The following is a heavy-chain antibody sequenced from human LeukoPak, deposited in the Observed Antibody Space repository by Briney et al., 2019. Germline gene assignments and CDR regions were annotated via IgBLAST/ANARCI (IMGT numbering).Heavy chain of an antibody. Sequence: GRSLRLSCAASGFTFDDYAMHWVRQAPGKGLEWVSGISWNSGSIGYADSVKGRFTISRDNAKNPLYLQMNSLRAEDTALYYCAKDGDGPWGQGTLVTVSS. D-gene: IGHD3-10*01. CDR2: ISWNSGSI. CDR1: GFTFDDYA. V-gene: IGHV3-9*01. J-gene: IGHJ5*02. CDR3: AKDGDGP.